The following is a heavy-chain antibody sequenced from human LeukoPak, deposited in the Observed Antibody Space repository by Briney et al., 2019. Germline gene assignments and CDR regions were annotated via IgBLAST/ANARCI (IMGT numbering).Heavy chain of an antibody. Sequence: SETLSLTCAVYGGSFSGYYWSWIRQPPGKGLEWIGEINHSGSTNYNPSLKSRVTISVDTSKNQFSLKLSSVTAADTAVYYCARASEEIYYDSSGYYPYWGQGTLATVSS. V-gene: IGHV4-34*01. CDR2: INHSGST. CDR1: GGSFSGYY. CDR3: ARASEEIYYDSSGYYPY. D-gene: IGHD3-22*01. J-gene: IGHJ4*02.